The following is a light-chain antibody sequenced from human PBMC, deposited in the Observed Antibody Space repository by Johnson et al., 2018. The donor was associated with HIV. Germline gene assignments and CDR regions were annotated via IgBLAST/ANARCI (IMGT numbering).Light chain of an antibody. CDR2: DNN. CDR1: SSNIGRNY. Sequence: QSVLTQPPSVSAAPGQKVTISCSGSSSNIGRNYVSWYQQLPGTAPKLLIFDNNKRPSGIPDRFSGSKSGTSATLGITGLQTGDEADYYCGTWDSSLSAYVFGTGPKVTVL. CDR3: GTWDSSLSAYV. J-gene: IGLJ1*01. V-gene: IGLV1-51*01.